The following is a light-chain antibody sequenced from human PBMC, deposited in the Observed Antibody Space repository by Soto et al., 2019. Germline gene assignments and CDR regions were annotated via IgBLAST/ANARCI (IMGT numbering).Light chain of an antibody. J-gene: IGKJ4*01. Sequence: DIQMTQSPSTLSASVGDRVTITCRASQSISNWLAWYQQKPGEAPKVLISGASTLESGVPSRFSGSGSGTEFTLTISSLQPDDFAPYYCQRPDNHFGGATKVAIK. CDR3: QRPDNH. CDR1: QSISNW. CDR2: GAS. V-gene: IGKV1-5*01.